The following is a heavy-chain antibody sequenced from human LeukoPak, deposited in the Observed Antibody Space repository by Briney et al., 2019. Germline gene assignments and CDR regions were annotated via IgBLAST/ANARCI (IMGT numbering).Heavy chain of an antibody. V-gene: IGHV4-59*01. CDR1: GGSISSYY. J-gene: IGHJ4*02. D-gene: IGHD4/OR15-4a*01. CDR2: IYYSGST. Sequence: PSETLSLTCTVSGGSISSYYWSWIRQPPGKGLEWIGYIYYSGSTNYNPSLKSRVTISVDTSKNQFSLKLSSVTAADTAVYYCASLESMVEPLKGFDYWGQGTLVTVSS. CDR3: ASLESMVEPLKGFDY.